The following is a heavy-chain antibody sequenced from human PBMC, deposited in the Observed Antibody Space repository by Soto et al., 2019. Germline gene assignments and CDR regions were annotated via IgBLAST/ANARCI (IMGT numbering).Heavy chain of an antibody. CDR1: DFSISSGHY. CDR3: ARWRNDCSTTSCYHFDY. CDR2: IYHSGTT. D-gene: IGHD2-2*01. J-gene: IGHJ4*02. V-gene: IGHV4-38-2*01. Sequence: NPSETLSLTCAVSDFSISSGHYWGWIRQPPGKGLEWIGSIYHSGTTYNNPSLKSRVTMSVDKSKNQFSLKLSSVTAADTAVYYCARWRNDCSTTSCYHFDYWGQGTLATVSS.